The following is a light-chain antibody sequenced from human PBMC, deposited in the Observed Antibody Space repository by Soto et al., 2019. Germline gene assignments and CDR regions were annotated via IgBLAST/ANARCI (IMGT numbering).Light chain of an antibody. CDR3: QHYDNFHLT. CDR2: AAS. Sequence: DIQMTQSPSSLSASVGDRVTITCQASQDITNNLNWYQQKPGKAPKLLIYAASNLQRDVPSRFSGSGSGTDFTFTISSLQPEDIATFYCQHYDNFHLTFGGGTKVEIK. V-gene: IGKV1-33*01. CDR1: QDITNN. J-gene: IGKJ4*01.